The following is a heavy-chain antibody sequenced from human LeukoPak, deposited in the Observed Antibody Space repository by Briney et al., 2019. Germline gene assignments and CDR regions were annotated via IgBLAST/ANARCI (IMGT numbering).Heavy chain of an antibody. V-gene: IGHV4-59*01. CDR2: IYYSGST. Sequence: PSETLSLTCTVSGGSISSYYWSWIRQPPGKGLEWIGYIYYSGSTNYSPSLKSRVTISVDTSKNQFSLKLSSVTAADTAVYYCARVRLDDDYSIVVVPSYAFDIWGQGTMVTVSS. CDR1: GGSISSYY. D-gene: IGHD3-22*01. J-gene: IGHJ3*02. CDR3: ARVRLDDDYSIVVVPSYAFDI.